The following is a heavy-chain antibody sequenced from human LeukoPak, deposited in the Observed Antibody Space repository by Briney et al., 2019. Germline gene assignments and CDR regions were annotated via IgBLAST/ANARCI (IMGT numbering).Heavy chain of an antibody. CDR2: IYYSGST. Sequence: ASETLSLTCTVSGGSISSYYWSWIRQPPGKGLEWIGYIYYSGSTNCNPSLKSRVTIPVDTSKNQFSLKLSSVTAADTAVYYCARGLAIFDYWGQGTLVTVSS. CDR3: ARGLAIFDY. J-gene: IGHJ4*02. CDR1: GGSISSYY. D-gene: IGHD6-19*01. V-gene: IGHV4-59*01.